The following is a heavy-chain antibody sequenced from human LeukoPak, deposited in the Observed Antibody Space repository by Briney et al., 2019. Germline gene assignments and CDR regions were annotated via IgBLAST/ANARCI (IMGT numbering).Heavy chain of an antibody. CDR3: AKVGVWSGSDNWFDP. CDR1: GFTFSSYS. D-gene: IGHD3-3*01. Sequence: PGGSLRLSCAASGFTFSSYSMNWVRQAPGKGLEWVSSISSSSSYIYYADSVKGRFTISRDNSKNTLYLQINSLRAEDTAVYYCAKVGVWSGSDNWFDPWGQGTLVTVSS. V-gene: IGHV3-21*04. CDR2: ISSSSSYI. J-gene: IGHJ5*02.